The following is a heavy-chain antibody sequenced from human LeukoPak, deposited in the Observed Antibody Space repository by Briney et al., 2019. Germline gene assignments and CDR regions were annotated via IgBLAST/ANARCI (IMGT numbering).Heavy chain of an antibody. CDR3: AGVPFKAAAAHQYDYYGMDV. CDR1: GGTFSSYA. J-gene: IGHJ6*02. CDR2: IIPIFGTT. D-gene: IGHD6-13*01. V-gene: IGHV1-69*13. Sequence: SVKVSCKASGGTFSSYAISWVRQAPGQGLEWMGGIIPIFGTTNYAQKFQGRVTITADESTSTAYMELSSLRSEDTAVYYCAGVPFKAAAAHQYDYYGMDVWGQGTTVTVSS.